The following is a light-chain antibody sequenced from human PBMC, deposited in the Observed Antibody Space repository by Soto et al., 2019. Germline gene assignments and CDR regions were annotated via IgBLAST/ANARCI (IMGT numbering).Light chain of an antibody. Sequence: DIQMTQSPSSVSASVGDRVTITCRASQSISSWLAWYQQKPGKAPKLLIYDASSLESGVPSRFSGSGSGTEFTLTISSLQPDDFATYYCQQYNNYRTFGQGTKVDI. CDR2: DAS. V-gene: IGKV1-5*01. CDR1: QSISSW. J-gene: IGKJ1*01. CDR3: QQYNNYRT.